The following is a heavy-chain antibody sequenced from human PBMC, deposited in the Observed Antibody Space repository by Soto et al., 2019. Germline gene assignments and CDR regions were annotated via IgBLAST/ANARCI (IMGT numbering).Heavy chain of an antibody. J-gene: IGHJ4*02. Sequence: QVQLQESGPGLVKPSQTLSLTCTVSGGSISSGGYYWSWIRQHPGKGLEWIGYIYYSGSTYYNPSLMSGVTISVDTSKNQFALKLSSVTAADTAVYYCASMVQGVIPYYFDYWGQGALVTVSS. D-gene: IGHD3-10*01. CDR1: GGSISSGGYY. CDR3: ASMVQGVIPYYFDY. CDR2: IYYSGST. V-gene: IGHV4-31*03.